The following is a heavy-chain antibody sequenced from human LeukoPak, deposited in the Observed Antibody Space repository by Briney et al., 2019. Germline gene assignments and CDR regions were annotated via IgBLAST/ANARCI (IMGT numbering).Heavy chain of an antibody. V-gene: IGHV3-33*01. CDR3: ARAPVRGYSGYGKRWTDKYYYYMDV. CDR1: GFTFSSYG. Sequence: PGGSLRLSCAASGFTFSSYGMHWVRQAPGKGLEWVAVIWYDGSNKYYADSVKGRFTISRDNSKNTLYLQMNSLRAEDTAVYYCARAPVRGYSGYGKRWTDKYYYYMDVWGKGTTVTVSS. D-gene: IGHD5-12*01. CDR2: IWYDGSNK. J-gene: IGHJ6*03.